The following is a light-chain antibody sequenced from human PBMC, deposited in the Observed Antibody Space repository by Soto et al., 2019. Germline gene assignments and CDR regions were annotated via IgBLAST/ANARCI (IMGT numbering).Light chain of an antibody. CDR3: QQYKNWPLT. CDR1: QSVSTN. V-gene: IGKV3-15*01. Sequence: EILMTQSPATLSVSPGERATLSCRASQSVSTNLAWYQQRPGQTPRLLIYGASTRATGFPARFSGSGSGTEFTLTISSLQSEDFAVYYCQQYKNWPLTFGGGTKVDIK. J-gene: IGKJ4*01. CDR2: GAS.